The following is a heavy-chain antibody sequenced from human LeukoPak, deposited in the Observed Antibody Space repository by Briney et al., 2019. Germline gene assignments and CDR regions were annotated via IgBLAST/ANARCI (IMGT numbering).Heavy chain of an antibody. CDR3: ARDYCSSTSCLFDY. J-gene: IGHJ4*02. V-gene: IGHV1-2*06. CDR2: INPNSGDT. D-gene: IGHD2-2*01. CDR1: GYTFTCYH. Sequence: ASVKVSCKASGYTFTCYHMHWVRQAPGQGLEWMGRINPNSGDTNYAQKFQGRVTMTRGTSISTAYMELSRLRSDDTAVYYCARDYCSSTSCLFDYWGQGTLVTVSS.